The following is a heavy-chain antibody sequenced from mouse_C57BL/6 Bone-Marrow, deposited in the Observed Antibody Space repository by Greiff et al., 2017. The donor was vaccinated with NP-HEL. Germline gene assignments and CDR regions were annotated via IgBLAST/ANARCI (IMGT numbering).Heavy chain of an antibody. CDR1: EYEFPSHD. V-gene: IGHV5-2*03. CDR3: ARRDFSNPFAY. J-gene: IGHJ3*01. CDR2: INSDGGST. Sequence: EVKLVESGGGLVQPGESLKLSCESNEYEFPSHDMSWVRKTPEKRLELVAAINSDGGSTYYPDTMERRFIISRDNNEKTLYLQMSSLRSEDAAVYYCARRDFSNPFAYWGQGTLVTVSA. D-gene: IGHD2-5*01.